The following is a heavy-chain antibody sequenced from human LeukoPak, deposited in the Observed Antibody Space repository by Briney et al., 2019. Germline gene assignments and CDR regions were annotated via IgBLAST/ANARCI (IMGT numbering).Heavy chain of an antibody. CDR1: GGSISSYY. CDR2: IYDSGST. Sequence: PSETLSLTCTVSGGSISSYYWSWIRQPPGKGLEWIGYIYDSGSTNSNPSLKSRVTISVDTSKNQFSLKLSSVTAADTAVYYCARRDGPRLGVWGQGTLVTVSS. CDR3: ARRDGPRLGV. V-gene: IGHV4-59*08. J-gene: IGHJ4*02.